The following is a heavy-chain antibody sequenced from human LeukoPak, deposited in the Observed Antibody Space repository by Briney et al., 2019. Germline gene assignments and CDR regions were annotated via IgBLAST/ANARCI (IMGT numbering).Heavy chain of an antibody. V-gene: IGHV3-21*01. CDR1: GFTFSSYS. D-gene: IGHD4-17*01. CDR3: ARDLLEEHDYGDSDDY. J-gene: IGHJ4*02. Sequence: GGSLRLSCAASGFTFSSYSMNWVRQAPGKGLEWVSSISSSSSYIYYADSVKGRFTISRDNAKNSLYLQMNSLRAEDTAVYYCARDLLEEHDYGDSDDYWGQGTLVTVSS. CDR2: ISSSSSYI.